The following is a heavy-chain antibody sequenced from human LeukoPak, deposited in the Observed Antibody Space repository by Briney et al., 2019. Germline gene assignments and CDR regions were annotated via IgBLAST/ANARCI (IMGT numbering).Heavy chain of an antibody. D-gene: IGHD3-16*02. J-gene: IGHJ4*02. CDR2: IIPILGIA. V-gene: IGHV1-69*04. CDR3: ARGGYYDYVWGSYRFDY. CDR1: GGTFSSYA. Sequence: SVKVSCKASGGTFSSYAISWVRQAPGQGLEWMGRIIPILGIANHAQKFQGRVTITADKSTSTAYMELSSLRSEDTAVYYCARGGYYDYVWGSYRFDYWGQGTLVTVSS.